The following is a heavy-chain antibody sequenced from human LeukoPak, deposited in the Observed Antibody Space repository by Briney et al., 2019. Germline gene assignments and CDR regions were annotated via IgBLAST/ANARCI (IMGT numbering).Heavy chain of an antibody. J-gene: IGHJ4*02. D-gene: IGHD4-23*01. CDR1: VGTFTIYA. CDR3: VSGTAAVAYGGTAVDY. V-gene: IGHV1-69*06. CDR2: IIPIFGTA. Sequence: GASVKVSCTSSVGTFTIYAISWVREALGQGLEWRGGIIPIFGTANYPQKFQGRVTYTAHRSTSTGYMELSRLRSEDTAVYYCVSGTAAVAYGGTAVDYWGQGTLVTVSS.